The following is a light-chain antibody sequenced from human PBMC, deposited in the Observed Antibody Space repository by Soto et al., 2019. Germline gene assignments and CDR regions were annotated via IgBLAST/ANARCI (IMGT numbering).Light chain of an antibody. CDR2: GAS. CDR1: QDIRSS. V-gene: IGKV3-20*01. Sequence: EIVMTQSPATLSVSPGERVTLSCRASQDIRSSLAWYQQKPGQAPRLLIYGASTRATGIPARFSGSGSGTDFTLTISRLEPEDFAVYYCQQYGSSPPNTFGQGTRLEIK. CDR3: QQYGSSPPNT. J-gene: IGKJ5*01.